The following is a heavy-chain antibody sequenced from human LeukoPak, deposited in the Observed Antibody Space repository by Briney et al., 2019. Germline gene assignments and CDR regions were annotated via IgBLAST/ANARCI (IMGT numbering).Heavy chain of an antibody. J-gene: IGHJ4*02. D-gene: IGHD7-27*01. Sequence: GGSLRLSCAASGFTIGTNYQSWVRQAPGKGLEWVSVIYSGGNTYSADSVKGRFTISRDNSKDTLYLQMNSLRVEDTAVYYCASNGGNSGIFLQLDYWGQGTLVTVSS. CDR1: GFTIGTNY. CDR3: ASNGGNSGIFLQLDY. V-gene: IGHV3-66*02. CDR2: IYSGGNT.